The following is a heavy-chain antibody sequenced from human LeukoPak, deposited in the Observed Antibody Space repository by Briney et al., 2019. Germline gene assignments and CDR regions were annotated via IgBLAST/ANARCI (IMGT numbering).Heavy chain of an antibody. J-gene: IGHJ4*02. D-gene: IGHD3-10*01. Sequence: GGSLRLSCAASGFTFSSYAMSWVRQAPGKGLEWVSAISGSGGSTYYANSVKGRFTISRDNSKNTLYLQMNSLRAEDTAVYYCAKSNRLGDEIHFDYWGQGTLVTVSS. V-gene: IGHV3-23*01. CDR3: AKSNRLGDEIHFDY. CDR1: GFTFSSYA. CDR2: ISGSGGST.